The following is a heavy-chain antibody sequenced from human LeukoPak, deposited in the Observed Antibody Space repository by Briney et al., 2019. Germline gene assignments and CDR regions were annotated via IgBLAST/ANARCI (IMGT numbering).Heavy chain of an antibody. CDR3: ARDSTITFGGVIVSAFDY. J-gene: IGHJ4*02. Sequence: GASVKVSCKASGYTFTSYGISWVRQAPGQGLEWMGWISAYNGNTNYAQKLRGRVTMTTDTSTSTAYMELRSLRSDDTAVYYCARDSTITFGGVIVSAFDYWGQGTLVTVAS. D-gene: IGHD3-16*02. V-gene: IGHV1-18*01. CDR1: GYTFTSYG. CDR2: ISAYNGNT.